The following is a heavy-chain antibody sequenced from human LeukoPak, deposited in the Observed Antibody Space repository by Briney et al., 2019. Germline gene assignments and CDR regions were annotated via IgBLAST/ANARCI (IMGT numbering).Heavy chain of an antibody. Sequence: GGSLRLSCAASGFTFSSYGMHWVRQAPGKGLEWVAFIRYDGSNKYYADSVKGRFTISRDNSKNTLYLQMNSLRAEDTAVYYCAKDSYRYCGSTSCYAFDIWGQGTMVTVSS. J-gene: IGHJ3*02. V-gene: IGHV3-30*02. CDR2: IRYDGSNK. D-gene: IGHD2-2*01. CDR3: AKDSYRYCGSTSCYAFDI. CDR1: GFTFSSYG.